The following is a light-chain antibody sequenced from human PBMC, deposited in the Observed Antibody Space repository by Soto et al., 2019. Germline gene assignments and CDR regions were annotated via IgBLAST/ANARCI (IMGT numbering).Light chain of an antibody. CDR3: QQRSNWPMST. CDR1: QSVSSSY. V-gene: IGKV3D-20*02. J-gene: IGKJ5*01. Sequence: PGERATLSCRASQSVSSSYLAWYQQKPGQAPRLLIYGASSRATGIPDRFSGSGSGTDFTLTIGSLEPEDFAVYYCQQRSNWPMSTFGQGTRLE. CDR2: GAS.